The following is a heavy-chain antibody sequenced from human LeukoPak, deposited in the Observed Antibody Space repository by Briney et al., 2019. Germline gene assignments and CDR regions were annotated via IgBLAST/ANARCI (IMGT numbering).Heavy chain of an antibody. V-gene: IGHV3-74*01. J-gene: IGHJ4*02. CDR1: GFAFSTYW. D-gene: IGHD1-26*01. CDR2: VNNNGSST. Sequence: PGGSLRLSCAASGFAFSTYWMHWVRHAPGKGLQWVSFVNNNGSSTNYADSVKGRFTISRDNAKNTLYLQMTSLRAEDTAVYYCARRGRSGNYQSEWGQGTLVTVSS. CDR3: ARRGRSGNYQSE.